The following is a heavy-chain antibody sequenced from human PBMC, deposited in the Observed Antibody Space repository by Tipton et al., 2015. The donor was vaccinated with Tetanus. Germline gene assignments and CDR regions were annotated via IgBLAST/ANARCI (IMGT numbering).Heavy chain of an antibody. CDR2: ISYSGNT. V-gene: IGHV4-31*03. CDR1: GGSISRGGYY. D-gene: IGHD2-2*01. Sequence: TLSLTCTVSGGSISRGGYYWSWIRRLPGKGLEWIGYISYSGNTYYNPSLKSRLTISVDTSKNQFSLTLRSVTAADTAVYYCARESCGVASCYGFGYYYYGMDVWGQGTTVTVSS. J-gene: IGHJ6*02. CDR3: ARESCGVASCYGFGYYYYGMDV.